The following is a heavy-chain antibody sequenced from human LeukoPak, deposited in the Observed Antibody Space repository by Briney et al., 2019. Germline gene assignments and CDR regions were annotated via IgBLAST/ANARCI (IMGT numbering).Heavy chain of an antibody. CDR2: ISGSGGST. J-gene: IGHJ4*02. CDR1: GFTFSSYA. V-gene: IGHV3-23*01. Sequence: GGSLRLSCAASGFTFSSYAMSWVRQAPGKGLEWVSAISGSGGSTYYADSVKGRFTISRDNSKNTLYLQMNSLRAEDTAVYYCARDRSYYYGSGSYGVDYWGQGTLVTVSS. CDR3: ARDRSYYYGSGSYGVDY. D-gene: IGHD3-10*01.